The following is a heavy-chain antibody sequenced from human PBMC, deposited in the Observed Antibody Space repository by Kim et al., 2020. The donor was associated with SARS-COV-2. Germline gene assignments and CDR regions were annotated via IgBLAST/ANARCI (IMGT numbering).Heavy chain of an antibody. D-gene: IGHD3-10*01. V-gene: IGHV3-23*01. Sequence: GRSDTTTYADAVKGRVTTSREHAKNTMYLQMSSLRAEDTAIYYCANFGQPACWGQGALVTVSS. J-gene: IGHJ4*02. CDR3: ANFGQPAC. CDR2: GRSDTT.